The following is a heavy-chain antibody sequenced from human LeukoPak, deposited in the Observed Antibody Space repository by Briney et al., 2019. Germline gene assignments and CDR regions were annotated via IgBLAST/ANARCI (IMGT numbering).Heavy chain of an antibody. CDR2: IYHSGST. Sequence: SETLSLTCAVYGGSFSGYYWSWIRQPPGKGLEWIGTIYHSGSTYYNPSLKSRVTISVDTSKNQFSLKLSSVTAADTAVYYCARVRQQLVLYYYYYMDVWGKGTTVTISS. CDR3: ARVRQQLVLYYYYYMDV. CDR1: GGSFSGYY. J-gene: IGHJ6*03. D-gene: IGHD6-13*01. V-gene: IGHV4-34*01.